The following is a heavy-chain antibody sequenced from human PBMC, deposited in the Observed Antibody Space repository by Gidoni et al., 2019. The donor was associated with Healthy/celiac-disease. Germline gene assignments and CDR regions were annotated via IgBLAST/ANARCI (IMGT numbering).Heavy chain of an antibody. V-gene: IGHV4-61*02. CDR1: GGSISSGSYY. CDR2: IYTSGST. CDR3: ARAAHWYFDL. J-gene: IGHJ2*01. Sequence: QVQLQESGPGLVKPSQTLSINCTVSGGSISSGSYYWSWIRQPAGKGLEWIGRIYTSGSTNSNPSLQSRVTISVDTSKNQFSLKLSSVTAADTAVYYCARAAHWYFDLWGRGTLVTVSS.